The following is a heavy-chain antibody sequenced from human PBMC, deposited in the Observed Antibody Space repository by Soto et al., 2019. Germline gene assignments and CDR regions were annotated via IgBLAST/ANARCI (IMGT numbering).Heavy chain of an antibody. D-gene: IGHD3-3*01. CDR3: ARDRIWATFGVLTQYGMDV. V-gene: IGHV3-30*03. Sequence: GGSLRLSCVASGFTFTDYHMYWVRQAPGKGLEWVSIISNDGSNTYSAESVKGRFTMSRDNSKNTLYLQMNSLRLEDTAIYFCARDRIWATFGVLTQYGMDVWGQGTTVTVSS. CDR1: GFTFTDYH. CDR2: ISNDGSNT. J-gene: IGHJ6*02.